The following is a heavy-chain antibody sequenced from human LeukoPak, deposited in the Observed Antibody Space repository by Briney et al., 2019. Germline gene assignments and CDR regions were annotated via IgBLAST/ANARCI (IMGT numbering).Heavy chain of an antibody. CDR3: ARRRYYGSGSYAPFDY. Sequence: GESLKISCKSSGYSFTSYWIGWVRQMPGKGLEWMGIIYPGDSDIRYSPSFQGQVTISADKSISTAYLQWSSLKASDTAMYYCARRRYYGSGSYAPFDYWGQGTLVTVSS. V-gene: IGHV5-51*01. J-gene: IGHJ4*02. CDR1: GYSFTSYW. D-gene: IGHD3-10*01. CDR2: IYPGDSDI.